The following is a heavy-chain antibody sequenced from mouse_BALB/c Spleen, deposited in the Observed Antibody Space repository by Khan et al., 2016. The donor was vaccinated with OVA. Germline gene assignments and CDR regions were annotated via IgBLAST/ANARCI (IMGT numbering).Heavy chain of an antibody. CDR3: TLSNYSCTSFYPLAY. V-gene: IGHV1S41*01. D-gene: IGHD1-1*01. CDR1: GYTFTSYW. Sequence: DLVKPGASVKLSCKASGYTFTSYWINWIKQRPGQGLEWIGRVTPGSGSTDYNEIFKGKATVTVDKSYSRAYMQLNSLTSEDSAGDFCTLSNYSCTSFYPLAYWGQGPSVTFSS. J-gene: IGHJ4*01. CDR2: VTPGSGST.